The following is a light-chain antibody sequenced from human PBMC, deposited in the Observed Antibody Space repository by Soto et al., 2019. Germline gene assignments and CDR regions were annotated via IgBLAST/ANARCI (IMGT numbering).Light chain of an antibody. CDR1: SSNIGAGYD. J-gene: IGLJ2*01. Sequence: QSALTQPPSVSGAPGQRVTISCTGSSSNIGAGYDVHWYLQLPGTAPKLLVYGDTNRPSGVPDRFSGSKSGTSASLAITGLQAEDEADYYCQSYDSSLSGVIFGGRTKVTVL. CDR3: QSYDSSLSGVI. V-gene: IGLV1-40*01. CDR2: GDT.